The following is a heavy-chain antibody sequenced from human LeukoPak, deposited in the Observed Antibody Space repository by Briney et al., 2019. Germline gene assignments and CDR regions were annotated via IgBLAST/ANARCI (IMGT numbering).Heavy chain of an antibody. CDR2: ISSSSSYI. D-gene: IGHD1-26*01. V-gene: IGHV3-21*01. Sequence: PGGSLRLSCAASGFTFSSYSMNWVRQAPGKGLEWVSSISSSSSYIYYADSVKGRFTISRDNAKNSLYLQMNSLRAEDTAVYYCARDKVGATHWAYDAFDIWGQGTMVTVSS. J-gene: IGHJ3*02. CDR3: ARDKVGATHWAYDAFDI. CDR1: GFTFSSYS.